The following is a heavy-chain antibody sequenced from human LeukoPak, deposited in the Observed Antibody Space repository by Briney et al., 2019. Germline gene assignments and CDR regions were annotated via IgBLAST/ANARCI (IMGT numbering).Heavy chain of an antibody. CDR1: GFTVSSNY. J-gene: IGHJ4*02. Sequence: GGSLRLSCAASGFTVSSNYMSWVRQAPGKGLEWVSFIYSGGSTYYADSVKGRFTISRDNSKNTLYLQMNSLRAEDTAMYYCAREGPETSFDFWGQGTLVTVSA. V-gene: IGHV3-66*01. CDR2: IYSGGST. CDR3: AREGPETSFDF.